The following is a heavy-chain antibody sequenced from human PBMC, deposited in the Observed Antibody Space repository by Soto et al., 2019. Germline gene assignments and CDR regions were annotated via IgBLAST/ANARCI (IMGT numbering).Heavy chain of an antibody. J-gene: IGHJ6*03. CDR1: GFTFDDYA. CDR3: AKDATQYYYYYMDV. CDR2: ISWNSGSI. V-gene: IGHV3-9*01. Sequence: EVQLVESGGGLVQPGRSLRLSCAASGFTFDDYAMHWVRQAPGKGLEWVSGISWNSGSIGYADSVKGRFTISRDNAKNSLYLQMNSLRAEDTALYYCAKDATQYYYYYMDVWGTGTTVTVSS. D-gene: IGHD5-12*01.